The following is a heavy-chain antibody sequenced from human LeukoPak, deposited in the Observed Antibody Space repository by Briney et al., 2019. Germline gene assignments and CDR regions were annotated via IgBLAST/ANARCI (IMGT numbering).Heavy chain of an antibody. CDR1: GGSFSGYY. Sequence: SETLSLTCAVYGGSFSGYYWSWIRQPPGKGLEWIGEINHSGCTNYNPSLKSRVTISLDTSKNQFSLKLSSVTAADTAVYYCARGSRYFGSGSYYYYHGMDVWGQGTTVTVSS. V-gene: IGHV4-34*01. D-gene: IGHD3-10*01. CDR3: ARGSRYFGSGSYYYYHGMDV. J-gene: IGHJ6*02. CDR2: INHSGCT.